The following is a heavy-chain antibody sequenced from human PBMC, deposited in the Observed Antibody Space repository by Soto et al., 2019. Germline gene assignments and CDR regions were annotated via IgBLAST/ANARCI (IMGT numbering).Heavy chain of an antibody. D-gene: IGHD2-21*02. Sequence: GESLKISCAASGFTFSSYGMHWVRQAPGKGLEWVAVISYDGSNKYYADSVKGRFTISRDNSKNTLYLQMNSLRAEDTAVYYCAKETGYCGGDCYSGIDYWGQGTLVTVSS. J-gene: IGHJ4*02. CDR1: GFTFSSYG. CDR3: AKETGYCGGDCYSGIDY. CDR2: ISYDGSNK. V-gene: IGHV3-30*18.